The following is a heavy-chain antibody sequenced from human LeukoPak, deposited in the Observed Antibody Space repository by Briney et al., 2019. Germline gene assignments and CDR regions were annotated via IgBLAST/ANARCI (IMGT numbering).Heavy chain of an antibody. CDR1: GFTFSSYA. Sequence: GRSLRLSCAASGFTFSSYAMSWVRQAPGKGLEWVSAISGSGGSTYYADSVKGRFTISRDNSKNTLYLQMNSLRAEDTAVYYCASRRITMIVLTMSPLHWGQGTLDTVSS. V-gene: IGHV3-23*01. CDR3: ASRRITMIVLTMSPLH. D-gene: IGHD3-22*01. CDR2: ISGSGGST. J-gene: IGHJ4*02.